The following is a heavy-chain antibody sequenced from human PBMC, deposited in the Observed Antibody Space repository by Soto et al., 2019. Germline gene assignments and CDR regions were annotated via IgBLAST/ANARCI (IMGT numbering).Heavy chain of an antibody. D-gene: IGHD6-13*01. CDR2: ISAYNGNT. CDR1: GYTFTSYG. CDR3: AREMEQQLVRWGGMDV. V-gene: IGHV1-18*04. Sequence: QVQLVQSGAEVKKPGASVKVSCKASGYTFTSYGISWVRQAPGQGLEWMGWISAYNGNTNYAQKLQGKVTMTTVTSTSTAYMELRSLRSADTAVYYCAREMEQQLVRWGGMDVWGQGTTVTVSS. J-gene: IGHJ6*02.